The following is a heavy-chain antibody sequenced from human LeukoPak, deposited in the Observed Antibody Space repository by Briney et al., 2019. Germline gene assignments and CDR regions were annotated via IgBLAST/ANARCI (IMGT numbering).Heavy chain of an antibody. Sequence: PLGLSVAGSGLIFNNYARNWVRKPPGKGWGWVSGIGWNSGTIDYADSVRGRFTISRDNAKNSLYLQMDSLRVEDTAFYYCAKDNRRHYTSGPNPDSLHWGQGALVTVSS. CDR2: IGWNSGTI. CDR3: AKDNRRHYTSGPNPDSLH. CDR1: GLIFNNYA. J-gene: IGHJ4*02. D-gene: IGHD6-19*01. V-gene: IGHV3-9*01.